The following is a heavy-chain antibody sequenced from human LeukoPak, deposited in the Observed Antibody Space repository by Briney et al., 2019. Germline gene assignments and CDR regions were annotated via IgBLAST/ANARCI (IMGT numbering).Heavy chain of an antibody. CDR1: GFTLRSYS. D-gene: IGHD2-15*01. V-gene: IGHV3-48*04. CDR3: ARDRGGSYSAIDG. J-gene: IGHJ4*02. CDR2: ISSSSMTV. Sequence: GGSLRLSCAASGFTLRSYSLNWVRQAPGKGLAWVSFISSSSMTVYYAKSVMCRFNISTDNAKKSLYLIMNCLSAEDTAVYYCARDRGGSYSAIDGWGQATLVSASS.